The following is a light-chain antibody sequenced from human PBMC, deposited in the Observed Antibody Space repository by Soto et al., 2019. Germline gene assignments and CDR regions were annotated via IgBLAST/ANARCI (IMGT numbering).Light chain of an antibody. CDR2: KAS. CDR3: HQASSFPLS. Sequence: DIQMTQSPSSVSASVGDRVTMSCGASQGISSWLAWYQQKPGEAPKLLIYKASTLQTGVPSRFSGSGSGTDFTLTITSLQPEDFATYYCHQASSFPLSFGGGTKVDIK. J-gene: IGKJ4*01. V-gene: IGKV1-12*01. CDR1: QGISSW.